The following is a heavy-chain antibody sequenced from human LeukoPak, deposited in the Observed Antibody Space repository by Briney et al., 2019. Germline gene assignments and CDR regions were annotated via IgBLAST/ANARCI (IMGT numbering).Heavy chain of an antibody. D-gene: IGHD4-11*01. J-gene: IGHJ5*02. V-gene: IGHV3-11*04. CDR1: GFTFSDYY. CDR3: ARDLSTAHNWFDP. Sequence: PGGSLRLSCAASGFTFSDYYMSWIRQAPGKGLEWVSYISSSGSTIYYADSVKGRFTISWDNAKNSLYLQMNSLRAEDTAVYYCARDLSTAHNWFDPWGQGTLVTVSS. CDR2: ISSSGSTI.